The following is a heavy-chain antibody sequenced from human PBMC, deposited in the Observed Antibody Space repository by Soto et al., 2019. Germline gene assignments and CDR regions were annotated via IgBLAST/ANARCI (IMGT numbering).Heavy chain of an antibody. CDR3: ARDRKREWELHYYYYGMDV. CDR2: IWYDGSNK. Sequence: QVQLVESGGGVVQPGRSLRLSCAASGFTFSSYGMHWVRQAPGKGLEWVAVIWYDGSNKYYADSVKGRFTISRDNSKNTLYLQTNSLSAEDTAVYYCARDRKREWELHYYYYGMDVWGQGTTVTVSS. J-gene: IGHJ6*02. CDR1: GFTFSSYG. V-gene: IGHV3-33*01. D-gene: IGHD1-26*01.